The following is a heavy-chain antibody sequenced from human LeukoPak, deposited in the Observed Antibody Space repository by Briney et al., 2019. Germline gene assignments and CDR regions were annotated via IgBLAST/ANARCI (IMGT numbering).Heavy chain of an antibody. CDR2: IIPIFGTA. J-gene: IGHJ4*02. Sequence: SVKVSCKASGGTFSSYAISWVRQAPGQGLEWMGGIIPIFGTANYAQKFQGRVTITADKSTSTAYMELSRLRSDDTAVYYCARAPRSGWYLDYWGQGTLVTVSS. CDR3: ARAPRSGWYLDY. CDR1: GGTFSSYA. V-gene: IGHV1-69*06. D-gene: IGHD6-19*01.